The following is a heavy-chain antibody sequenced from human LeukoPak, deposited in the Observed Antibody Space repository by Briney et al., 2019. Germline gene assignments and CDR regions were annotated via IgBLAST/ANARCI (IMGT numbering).Heavy chain of an antibody. CDR2: IYNSGSA. CDR1: GGSISNTSYY. D-gene: IGHD3-9*01. Sequence: SETLSLTCTVSGGSISNTSYYWGWIRQPPGKGLEWIGAIYNSGSAWLNPCLKSRVTMSVDTSENQFFVKASSVTAAATAVYYCASQYYDILTGYPFYFDYWGQGTLVTVSS. V-gene: IGHV4-39*01. CDR3: ASQYYDILTGYPFYFDY. J-gene: IGHJ4*02.